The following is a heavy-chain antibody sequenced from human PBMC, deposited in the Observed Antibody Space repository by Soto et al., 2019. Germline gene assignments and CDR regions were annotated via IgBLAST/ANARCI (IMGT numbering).Heavy chain of an antibody. Sequence: EVQLLESGGGLVQPGGSLRLSCAASGFTFSSYAMSWVRQAPGKGLEWVPAISGSGGSTYYADSVKGRFTISRDNSKNTLYLQMNSLRAEDTAVYYCAKVSEQQLVRYYFDYWGQGTLVTVSS. CDR2: ISGSGGST. CDR1: GFTFSSYA. D-gene: IGHD6-13*01. J-gene: IGHJ4*02. V-gene: IGHV3-23*01. CDR3: AKVSEQQLVRYYFDY.